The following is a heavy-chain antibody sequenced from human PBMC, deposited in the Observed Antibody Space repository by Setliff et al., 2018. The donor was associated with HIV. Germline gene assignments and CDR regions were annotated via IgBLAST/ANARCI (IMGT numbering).Heavy chain of an antibody. Sequence: SETLSLTCAVYGGSFSGYYWNWVRQSPGKGLEWIGEINHSGGTNYSPSLKSRVTMSVDPSKNQFSLKLSSVTAADTAVYYCVRVPPSDFDRDFYYYMDVWGKGTTVTVSS. CDR2: INHSGGT. J-gene: IGHJ6*03. CDR1: GGSFSGYY. CDR3: VRVPPSDFDRDFYYYMDV. V-gene: IGHV4-34*01. D-gene: IGHD2-21*02.